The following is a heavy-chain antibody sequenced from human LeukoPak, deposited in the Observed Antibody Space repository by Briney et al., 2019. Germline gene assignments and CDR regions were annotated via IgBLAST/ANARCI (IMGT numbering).Heavy chain of an antibody. CDR2: IWYDGSNK. CDR1: GFTFSSYG. Sequence: PGGSLRLSRAASGFTFSSYGMHWVRQAPGKGLEWVAVIWYDGSNKYYADSVKGRFTISRDNSKNTLYLQMNSLRAEGTAVYYCARDPPIAVAGDYYYYGMDVWGQGTTVTVSS. CDR3: ARDPPIAVAGDYYYYGMDV. V-gene: IGHV3-33*01. D-gene: IGHD6-19*01. J-gene: IGHJ6*02.